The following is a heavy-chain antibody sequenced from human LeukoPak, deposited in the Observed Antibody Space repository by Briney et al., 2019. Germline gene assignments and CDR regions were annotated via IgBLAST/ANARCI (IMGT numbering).Heavy chain of an antibody. D-gene: IGHD3-22*01. J-gene: IGHJ4*02. Sequence: SETLSLTCTVSGGSISSYYWSWIRQPAVKELEWIGRIYTAGDTVYNPSLKSRVTLSVDTSKNQFSLNLSSMTAADTAVYYCARSGSGYDFEYWGQGTLVTVSS. CDR2: IYTAGDT. CDR3: ARSGSGYDFEY. V-gene: IGHV4-4*07. CDR1: GGSISSYY.